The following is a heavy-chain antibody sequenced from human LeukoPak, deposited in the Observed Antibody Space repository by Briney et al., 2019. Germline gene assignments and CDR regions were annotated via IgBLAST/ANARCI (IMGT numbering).Heavy chain of an antibody. CDR1: GFTFSNYA. D-gene: IGHD1-26*01. V-gene: IGHV3-23*01. J-gene: IGHJ6*02. Sequence: GGSLRLSCAASGFTFSNYAMSWVRQAPGKGLEWVSTLSGTGGSTYYADSVKGRFTISRDNSKNTLYLQMNSLRAEDTAVYYCARDRRRRRWAHYYYYYGMDVWGQGTTVTVSS. CDR2: LSGTGGST. CDR3: ARDRRRRRWAHYYYYYGMDV.